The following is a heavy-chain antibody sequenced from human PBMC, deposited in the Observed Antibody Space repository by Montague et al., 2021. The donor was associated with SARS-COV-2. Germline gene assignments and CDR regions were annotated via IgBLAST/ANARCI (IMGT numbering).Heavy chain of an antibody. CDR1: GGSISSGGYY. V-gene: IGHV4-31*03. CDR2: IYYSGST. D-gene: IGHD2-15*01. Sequence: SETLSLTCTVSGGSISSGGYYWSWIRQHPGKGLEWIGYIYYSGSTYYNPSLKSRVTISVDTSKNQFSLKLSSVTAADTAVYYCARLTAGYCSGGSCYWGTGFDYWGQGTLATVSS. CDR3: ARLTAGYCSGGSCYWGTGFDY. J-gene: IGHJ4*02.